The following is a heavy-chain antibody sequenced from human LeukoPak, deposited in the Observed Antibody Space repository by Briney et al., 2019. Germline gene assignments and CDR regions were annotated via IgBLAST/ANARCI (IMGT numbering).Heavy chain of an antibody. D-gene: IGHD2-2*01. CDR2: INHSGST. CDR1: GGSFSGYY. V-gene: IGHV4-34*01. J-gene: IGHJ5*02. CDR3: AREEAYCSSTSCFWFDP. Sequence: SETLSLTCAVYGGSFSGYYWSWIRQPPGKGLEWIGEINHSGSTNYNPSLKSRVTISVDTSKNQFSLKLSSVTAADTAVYYCAREEAYCSSTSCFWFDPWGQGTLVTVSS.